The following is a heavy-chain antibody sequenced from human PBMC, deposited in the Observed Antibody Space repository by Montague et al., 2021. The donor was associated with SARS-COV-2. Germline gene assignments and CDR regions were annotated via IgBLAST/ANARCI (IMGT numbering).Heavy chain of an antibody. V-gene: IGHV4-31*03. CDR2: IYYSGST. CDR1: GGSISAGYY. D-gene: IGHD6-19*01. Sequence: TLSLTCTVSGGSISAGYYWTWIRQIPGKGLEWIGYIYYSGSTYYNPSLKSRVIMSIDTSKHQFSLKVSSVTAADTATYFCASAIAVAGTHYYYYGMDVWGQGTTVTVSS. J-gene: IGHJ6*02. CDR3: ASAIAVAGTHYYYYGMDV.